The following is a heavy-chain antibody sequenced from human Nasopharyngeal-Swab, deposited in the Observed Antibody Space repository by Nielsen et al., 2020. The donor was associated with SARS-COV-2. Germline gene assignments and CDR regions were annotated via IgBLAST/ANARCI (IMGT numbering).Heavy chain of an antibody. CDR2: INHSGST. CDR3: ARGQGYYYGSGSHWFDP. Sequence: SETLSLTCAVYGGSFSGYYWSWIRQPPGKGLEWIGEINHSGSTNYNPSLKSRVTISVDTSKSQFSLKLSSVTAADTAVYYCARGQGYYYGSGSHWFDPWGQGTLVTVSS. D-gene: IGHD3-10*01. J-gene: IGHJ5*02. V-gene: IGHV4-34*01. CDR1: GGSFSGYY.